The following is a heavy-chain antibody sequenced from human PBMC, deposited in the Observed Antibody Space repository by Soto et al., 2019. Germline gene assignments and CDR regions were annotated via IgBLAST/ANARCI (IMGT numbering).Heavy chain of an antibody. V-gene: IGHV5-51*01. CDR1: GYSFTSYW. Sequence: GESLKISCKGSGYSFTSYWIGWVRQMPGKGLEWMGIIYPGDSDTRYSPSFQGQVTISADKSISTAYLQWSSLKASDTAMYYCARQCTREPKIKRRFRSYYYGMDVWGQGTTVTVSS. CDR3: ARQCTREPKIKRRFRSYYYGMDV. D-gene: IGHD3-16*02. CDR2: IYPGDSDT. J-gene: IGHJ6*02.